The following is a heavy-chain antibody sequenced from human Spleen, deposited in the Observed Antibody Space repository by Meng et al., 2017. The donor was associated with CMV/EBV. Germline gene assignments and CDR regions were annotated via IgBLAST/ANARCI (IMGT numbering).Heavy chain of an antibody. J-gene: IGHJ4*02. CDR2: ISGSGGST. CDR3: AKWHSSSSWYGIYYFDY. Sequence: FTFSNFAMSWVRQAPGKGLEWVSAISGSGGSTYYADSVKGRFTISRDNSKNTLYLRMNSLRAEDTALYYCAKWHSSSSWYGIYYFDYWGQGTLVTVSS. CDR1: FTFSNFA. D-gene: IGHD6-13*01. V-gene: IGHV3-23*01.